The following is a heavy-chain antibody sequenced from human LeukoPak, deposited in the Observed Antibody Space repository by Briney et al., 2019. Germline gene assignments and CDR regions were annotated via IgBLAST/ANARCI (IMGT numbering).Heavy chain of an antibody. Sequence: ASVKVSCKASGYTFTSYGISWVRQAPGQGLQWMGWINPDTGYTSFAQSFQGRVAMTRDTSINTAFMELTELRSDDTALYYCARKAVTYSRSPQLNAWFDPWGQGTLVTVSS. V-gene: IGHV1-18*01. CDR2: INPDTGYT. CDR1: GYTFTSYG. D-gene: IGHD5-12*01. J-gene: IGHJ5*02. CDR3: ARKAVTYSRSPQLNAWFDP.